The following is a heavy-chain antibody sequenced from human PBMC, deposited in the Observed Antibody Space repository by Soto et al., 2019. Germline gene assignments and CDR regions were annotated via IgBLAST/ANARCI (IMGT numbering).Heavy chain of an antibody. CDR3: ARVGTGAYYFDY. CDR2: IKTDGSST. V-gene: IGHV3-74*01. Sequence: EVQLVESGGGLVQPGGSLRLSCAASGFTFSSYWMHWVRQAPGKGLVWVSRIKTDGSSTGYADSVKGGFTISRDNAQKTLYLQMNSLRAEAADMYYCARVGTGAYYFDYWGLGTLFTSS. CDR1: GFTFSSYW. D-gene: IGHD7-27*01. J-gene: IGHJ4*02.